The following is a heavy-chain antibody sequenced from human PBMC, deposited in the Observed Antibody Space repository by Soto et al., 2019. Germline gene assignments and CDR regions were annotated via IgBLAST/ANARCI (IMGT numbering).Heavy chain of an antibody. Sequence: VKVSCKASGFTFTSSAVQWVRQARGQRLEWMGWIVVGSGNTNYAQKFQERVTITRDMSTSTAYMELSSLRSEDTAVYYCATSGYLTYYYYGMDVWGQGTTVTVSS. CDR2: IVVGSGNT. CDR3: ATSGYLTYYYYGMDV. V-gene: IGHV1-58*01. CDR1: GFTFTSSA. D-gene: IGHD3-22*01. J-gene: IGHJ6*02.